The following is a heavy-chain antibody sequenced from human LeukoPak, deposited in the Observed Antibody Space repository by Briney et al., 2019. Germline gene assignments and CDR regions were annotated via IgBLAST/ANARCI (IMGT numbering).Heavy chain of an antibody. D-gene: IGHD3-9*01. V-gene: IGHV1-2*02. CDR2: INPNSGGT. CDR3: ARGPYDILAGYYVLFDY. Sequence: ASVTVSFKASGYTFTGYYMHWVRQAPGQGLEWMGWINPNSGGTNYAQKFQGRVTMTRDTSISTAYMELSRLRSDDTAVYYCARGPYDILAGYYVLFDYWGQGTLVTVSS. J-gene: IGHJ4*02. CDR1: GYTFTGYY.